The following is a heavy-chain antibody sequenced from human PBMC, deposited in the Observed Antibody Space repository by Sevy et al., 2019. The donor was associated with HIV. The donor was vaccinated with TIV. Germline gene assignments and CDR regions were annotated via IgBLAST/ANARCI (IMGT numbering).Heavy chain of an antibody. CDR1: GGSISSYY. D-gene: IGHD3-16*01. V-gene: IGHV4-59*01. CDR3: ARDLRRTPYRDGYFDY. CDR2: IYYSGST. J-gene: IGHJ4*02. Sequence: SETLSLTCTVSGGSISSYYWSWIRQPPGKGLEWIGDIYYSGSTNYKPSLKSRVTISVDTSKNQFSLKLSSVTAADTAVYYCARDLRRTPYRDGYFDYWGQGTLVTVSS.